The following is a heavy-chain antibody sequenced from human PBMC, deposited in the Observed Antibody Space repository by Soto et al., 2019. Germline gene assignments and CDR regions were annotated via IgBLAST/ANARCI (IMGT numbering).Heavy chain of an antibody. CDR1: GYTFTSFG. Sequence: QVQLVQSGAEVKKPGASVKVSCKASGYTFTSFGINWVRQAPGQGLEWMGWISGYNGDTNYAQNLQDRVTMTTDTSTSTADLELRSLRSDDTAVFYCARDGLGGSSVWSNWFDPWGKGTLVTVSS. D-gene: IGHD6-19*01. CDR2: ISGYNGDT. CDR3: ARDGLGGSSVWSNWFDP. V-gene: IGHV1-18*01. J-gene: IGHJ5*02.